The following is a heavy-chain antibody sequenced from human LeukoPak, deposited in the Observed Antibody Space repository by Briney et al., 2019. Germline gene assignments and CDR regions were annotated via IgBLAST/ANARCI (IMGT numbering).Heavy chain of an antibody. Sequence: PGGSLRLSCEASGLTFNNYAMHWVCQSSGKGLEWVSGIGSSGGGTYYADSVKGRFTISRDTSKDTVYLQMDSLRAEDTAIYYCAKIHQNRVVVGAKGAFDTWGQGTVVAVSS. CDR1: GLTFNNYA. V-gene: IGHV3-23*01. D-gene: IGHD2-15*01. J-gene: IGHJ3*02. CDR3: AKIHQNRVVVGAKGAFDT. CDR2: IGSSGGGT.